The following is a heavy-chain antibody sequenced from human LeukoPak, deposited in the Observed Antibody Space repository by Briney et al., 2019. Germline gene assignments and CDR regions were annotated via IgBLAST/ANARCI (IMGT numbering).Heavy chain of an antibody. V-gene: IGHV3-30*02. J-gene: IGHJ4*02. CDR1: GFTFSSYG. D-gene: IGHD3-16*01. CDR2: IWYDGSNK. CDR3: AKDGPLGDY. Sequence: AGGSLRLSCAASGFTFSSYGMHWVRQAPGKGLEWVAVIWYDGSNKYYADSVKGRFTISRDNSKNTLYLQMNSLRDDDTAVYYCAKDGPLGDYWGQGTLVTVSS.